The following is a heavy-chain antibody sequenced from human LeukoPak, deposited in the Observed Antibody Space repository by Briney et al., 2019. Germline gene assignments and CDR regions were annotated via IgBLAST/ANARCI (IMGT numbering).Heavy chain of an antibody. CDR3: ARDQGINSSGYFAFDY. D-gene: IGHD3-22*01. CDR2: INHSGST. Sequence: SETLSLTCAVYGGSFSGYYWSWIRQPPGKGLEWIGEINHSGSTNYNPSLKSRVTISVDTSKNQFSLKLSSVTAADTAVYYCARDQGINSSGYFAFDYWGQGTLVTVSS. V-gene: IGHV4-34*01. J-gene: IGHJ4*02. CDR1: GGSFSGYY.